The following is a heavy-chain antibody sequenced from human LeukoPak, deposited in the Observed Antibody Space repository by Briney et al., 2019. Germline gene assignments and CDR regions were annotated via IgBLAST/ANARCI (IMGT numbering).Heavy chain of an antibody. J-gene: IGHJ4*02. CDR1: GFTFSSYA. CDR3: AKVARVPAANFDY. V-gene: IGHV3-23*01. D-gene: IGHD2-2*01. CDR2: ISGSGGST. Sequence: TGGSLRLSCAASGFTFSSYAMSWVRQAPGKGLEWVSAISGSGGSTYYADSVKGRFTISRDNSKNTLYLQMNSLRAGDTAVYYWAKVARVPAANFDYWGQGTLVTVSS.